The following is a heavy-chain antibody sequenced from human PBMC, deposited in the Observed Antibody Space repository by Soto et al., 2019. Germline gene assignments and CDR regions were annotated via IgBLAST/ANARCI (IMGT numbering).Heavy chain of an antibody. D-gene: IGHD5-12*01. CDR2: ISGSGGST. CDR3: AKDMGDGYNGIDY. J-gene: IGHJ4*02. CDR1: GFTFSSYA. V-gene: IGHV3-23*01. Sequence: EVQLLESGGGLVQPEGSLRLSCAASGFTFSSYAMSWVRQAPGKGLEWVSAISGSGGSTYYADSVKGRFTISRDNSKNTLYLQMNSLRAEDTAVYYCAKDMGDGYNGIDYWGQGTLVTVSS.